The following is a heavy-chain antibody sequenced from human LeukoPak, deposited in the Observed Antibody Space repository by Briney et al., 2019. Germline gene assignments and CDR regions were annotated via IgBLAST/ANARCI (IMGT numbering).Heavy chain of an antibody. V-gene: IGHV3-74*01. CDR3: AKDISTRWYSSTPLPGDY. Sequence: GGSLRLSCAASGFTLSNYWMHWVRQAPGKGLVWVSRINADGSSASYADSVKGRFTISRDNSKNTLYLQMSSLRAEDTAIYYCAKDISTRWYSSTPLPGDYWGQGTLVTVSS. CDR2: INADGSSA. CDR1: GFTLSNYW. D-gene: IGHD6-13*01. J-gene: IGHJ4*02.